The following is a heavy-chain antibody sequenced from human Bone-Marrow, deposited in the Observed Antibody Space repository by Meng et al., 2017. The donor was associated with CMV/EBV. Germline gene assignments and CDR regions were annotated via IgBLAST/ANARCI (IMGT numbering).Heavy chain of an antibody. V-gene: IGHV3-7*01. CDR2: IKQDGSEK. CDR1: GFSFSGYW. D-gene: IGHD3-16*01. Sequence: GESLKISCAPSGFSFSGYWMSWVRQAPGKGLVWVANIKQDGSEKCYVDSMKGRFIISRDNAKNSLYFQMNSLRAEDTAVYYCARAGGTYETLYGMDVWGQGTTVTVSS. CDR3: ARAGGTYETLYGMDV. J-gene: IGHJ6*02.